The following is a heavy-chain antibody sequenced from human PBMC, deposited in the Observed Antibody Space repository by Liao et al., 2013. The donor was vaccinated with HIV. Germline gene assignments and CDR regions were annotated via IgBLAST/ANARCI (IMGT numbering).Heavy chain of an antibody. CDR3: ARGRIHYNFWSGYDRFDY. CDR1: GGSISSGSYY. Sequence: QVRLQESGPGLVKPSQTLSLTCTVSGGSISSGSYYWSWIRQPAGKGLEWIAYMYYTGTTNYNPSLKSRVTMSVDTSKNQFSLKLSSVTAADTAVYYCARGRIHYNFWSGYDRFDYWGQGTLVTVSS. CDR2: MYYTGTT. V-gene: IGHV4-61*10. J-gene: IGHJ4*02. D-gene: IGHD3-3*01.